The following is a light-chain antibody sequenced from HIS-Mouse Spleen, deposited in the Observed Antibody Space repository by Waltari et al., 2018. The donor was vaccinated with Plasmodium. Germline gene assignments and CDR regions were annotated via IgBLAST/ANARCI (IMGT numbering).Light chain of an antibody. CDR3: YSTDSSGNHRV. J-gene: IGLJ3*02. CDR1: ALPKKY. V-gene: IGLV3-10*01. CDR2: EDS. Sequence: SYELTQPPSVSVSPGQTARITCSGDALPKKYAYWYQQKSGQAPVLVTYEDSKRPSGIPDRFSDSSSGTMATFTISGAQVEDEADYYCYSTDSSGNHRVFGGGTKLTVL.